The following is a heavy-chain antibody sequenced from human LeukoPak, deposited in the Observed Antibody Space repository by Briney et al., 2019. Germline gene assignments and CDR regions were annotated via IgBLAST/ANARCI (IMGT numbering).Heavy chain of an antibody. J-gene: IGHJ4*02. V-gene: IGHV3-30*02. CDR2: IRYDGSNK. CDR1: GFTFSSYG. CDR3: AKDRSAIAALDY. D-gene: IGHD6-13*01. Sequence: GGSLRLSCAASGFTFSSYGMHWVRQAPGKGLEWVAFIRYDGSNKYYADSVKGRFTIPRDNSKNTLYLQMNSLRAEDTAVYYCAKDRSAIAALDYWGQGTLVTVSS.